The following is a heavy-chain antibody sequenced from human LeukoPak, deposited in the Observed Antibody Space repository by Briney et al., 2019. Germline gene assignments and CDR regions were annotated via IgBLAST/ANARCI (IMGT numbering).Heavy chain of an antibody. CDR1: GFNVSSNY. CDR3: ARGIIYLDY. D-gene: IGHD3-10*01. CDR2: IYGDGTT. Sequence: GGSLRLSCEASGFNVSSNYMTWVRQAPWKGLEWVSLIYGDGTTDYADSVKGRFHISRHNSKNTLYLQMNSLRAEDTAVYYCARGIIYLDYWGQGTLVTVSS. V-gene: IGHV3-53*04. J-gene: IGHJ4*02.